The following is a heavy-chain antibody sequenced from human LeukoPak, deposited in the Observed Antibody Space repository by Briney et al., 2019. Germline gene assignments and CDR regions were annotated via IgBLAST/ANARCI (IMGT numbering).Heavy chain of an antibody. J-gene: IGHJ4*02. D-gene: IGHD6-6*01. V-gene: IGHV1-46*01. Sequence: ASVNVSYESSGYTFTNYYLHWVRQAPGQGPEWIGIINPDRGSTNYTPKLQRRVAITRHISTSTLYMELGALRSRDTPVFLCASAVAPRPGPEDYFDYWGQGTLVTVSS. CDR1: GYTFTNYY. CDR3: ASAVAPRPGPEDYFDY. CDR2: INPDRGST.